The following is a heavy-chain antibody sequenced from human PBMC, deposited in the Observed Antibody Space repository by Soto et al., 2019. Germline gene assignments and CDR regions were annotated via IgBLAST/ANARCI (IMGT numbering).Heavy chain of an antibody. CDR2: IYYSGST. V-gene: IGHV4-59*01. CDR1: GGSLSSYY. Sequence: SETLSLTCTVSGGSLSSYYWSWIRQPPGKGLDWIGYIYYSGSTNYNPSLKSRVTISVDTSKNQFSLKLSPVTAADTAVYYCARLSYSGSGSYYYYYYGMDVWGQGTTVTVSS. D-gene: IGHD3-10*01. CDR3: ARLSYSGSGSYYYYYYGMDV. J-gene: IGHJ6*02.